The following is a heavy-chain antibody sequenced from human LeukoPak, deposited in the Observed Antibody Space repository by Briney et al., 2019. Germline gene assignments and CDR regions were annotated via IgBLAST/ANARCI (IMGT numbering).Heavy chain of an antibody. Sequence: PGGSLRLSCAASGFTFDDYGMSWVRQAPGKGLEWVAFIRYDGSNKYYADSVKGRFTISRDNAKNSLYLQMNSLRAEDMALYYCAKDMAYSSSGFDYWGQGTLVTVSS. CDR1: GFTFDDYG. CDR3: AKDMAYSSSGFDY. D-gene: IGHD6-6*01. V-gene: IGHV3-30*02. CDR2: IRYDGSNK. J-gene: IGHJ4*02.